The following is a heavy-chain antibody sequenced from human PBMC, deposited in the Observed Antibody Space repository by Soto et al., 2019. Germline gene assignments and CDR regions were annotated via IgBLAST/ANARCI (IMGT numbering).Heavy chain of an antibody. CDR1: GFSLSTSGVG. CDR3: AHRMGWSYYYGMDV. Sequence: QITLKESGPTLVKPTQTLTLTCTFSGFSLSTSGVGVGWVRQPPGKALEWLALIYWDDDKRYSPSLKSRLTITKDTSKNQVVLTMTNMDPVDTATHYCAHRMGWSYYYGMDVWGQGTTVTVSS. J-gene: IGHJ6*02. V-gene: IGHV2-5*02. D-gene: IGHD6-19*01. CDR2: IYWDDDK.